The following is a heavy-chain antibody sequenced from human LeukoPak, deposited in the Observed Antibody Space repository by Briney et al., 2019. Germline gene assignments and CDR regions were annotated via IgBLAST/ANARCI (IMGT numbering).Heavy chain of an antibody. CDR3: ASEIVVVPAAPKSDY. J-gene: IGHJ4*02. CDR2: ISSSSSYI. V-gene: IGHV3-21*01. Sequence: GGSLRLSCAASGSTFSSYSMNWVRQAPGKGLEWVSSISSSSSYIYYADSVKGRFTISRDNAKNSLYLQMNSLRAEDTAVYYCASEIVVVPAAPKSDYWGQGTLVTVSS. D-gene: IGHD2-2*01. CDR1: GSTFSSYS.